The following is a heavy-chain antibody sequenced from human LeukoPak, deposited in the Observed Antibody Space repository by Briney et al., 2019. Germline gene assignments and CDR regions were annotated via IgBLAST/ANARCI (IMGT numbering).Heavy chain of an antibody. CDR1: GGSISSYY. CDR2: IYYSGTT. CDR3: ARDVDYRFDS. D-gene: IGHD3/OR15-3a*01. J-gene: IGHJ4*02. V-gene: IGHV4-59*01. Sequence: SETLSLTCTVSGGSISSYYWSWIRQPPGKGLEWIGYIYYSGTTNYNPSLKSRVTISVDTSKNQFSLKLSSVTAADTAVYYCARDVDYRFDSWGQGTLVTVSS.